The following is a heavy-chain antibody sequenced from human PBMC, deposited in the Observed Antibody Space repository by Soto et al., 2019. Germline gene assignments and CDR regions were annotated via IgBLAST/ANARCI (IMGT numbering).Heavy chain of an antibody. CDR1: GYTFTSYY. CDR2: ISASDGNT. D-gene: IGHD6-19*01. J-gene: IGHJ5*02. CDR3: ARGAVRSWFDP. Sequence: ASVKVSCKASGYTFTSYYMHWVRQAPGQGLEWMGIISASDGNTSYAQKLQGRVTMTTDTSTSTAYMELRSLRSDDTAVYYCARGAVRSWFDPWGQGTLVTVSS. V-gene: IGHV1-46*01.